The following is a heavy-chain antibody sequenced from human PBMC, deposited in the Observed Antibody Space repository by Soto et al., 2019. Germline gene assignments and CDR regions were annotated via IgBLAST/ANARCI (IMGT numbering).Heavy chain of an antibody. CDR3: RTTIYCSGGSCYTRRVYYGMDV. D-gene: IGHD2-15*01. CDR2: ISGSGGST. Sequence: GGSLRLSCAASGFTFSSYAMSWVRQAPGKGLEWVSAISGSGGSTYYADSVKGRFTISRDNSTNTLYLQMNSLRAEDTAVYYCRTTIYCSGGSCYTRRVYYGMDVWGQGTTVTVSS. J-gene: IGHJ6*02. V-gene: IGHV3-23*01. CDR1: GFTFSSYA.